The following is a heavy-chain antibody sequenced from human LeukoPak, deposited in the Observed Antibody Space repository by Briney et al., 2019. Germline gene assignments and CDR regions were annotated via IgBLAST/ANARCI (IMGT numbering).Heavy chain of an antibody. D-gene: IGHD3-22*01. CDR1: GYTFTSYG. CDR3: ARELGGNYYDSSGYYRY. CDR2: ISAYNGNT. J-gene: IGHJ4*02. V-gene: IGHV1-18*01. Sequence: GASVKVSCKASGYTFTSYGIRWVRQAPGQGLEWMGWISAYNGNTNYAQKLQGRVTMTTGTSTSTAYMELRSLRSDDTAVYYCARELGGNYYDSSGYYRYWGQGTLVTVSS.